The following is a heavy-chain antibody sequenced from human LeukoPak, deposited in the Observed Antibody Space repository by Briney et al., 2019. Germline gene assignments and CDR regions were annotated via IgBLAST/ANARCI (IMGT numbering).Heavy chain of an antibody. CDR3: ARVVRTTVWSFDI. CDR1: GGSISSGGYY. Sequence: SETLSLTCIVSGGSISSGGYYWSWIRQHPGKGLEWIGYIYYSGSTYYNPSLKTRVTISVDTSKNQFSLKLSSVTAADTAVYYCARVVRTTVWSFDIWGQGTMVTVSS. CDR2: IYYSGST. J-gene: IGHJ3*02. D-gene: IGHD4-17*01. V-gene: IGHV4-31*03.